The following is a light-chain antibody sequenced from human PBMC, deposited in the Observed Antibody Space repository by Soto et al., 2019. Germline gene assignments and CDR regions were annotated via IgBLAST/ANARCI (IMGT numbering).Light chain of an antibody. J-gene: IGKJ3*01. CDR2: DAV. V-gene: IGKV3-20*01. Sequence: EIVLTQSPGTLSLSPGERATLSCRASQSLVSNHLAWYQQKPGQTPRLLIYDAVRRATGIPDRFSGSGSGTDFTLTISRLEPEDSAVYYCQQYGTSPFAFGPGTKVDIK. CDR1: QSLVSNH. CDR3: QQYGTSPFA.